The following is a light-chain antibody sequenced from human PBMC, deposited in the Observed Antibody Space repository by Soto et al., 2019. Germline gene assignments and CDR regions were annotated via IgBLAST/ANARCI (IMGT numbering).Light chain of an antibody. CDR1: NSDVGHYNY. CDR3: SSYTSTSTLVP. Sequence: QSALTQPASVSASPGQSITISCTGTNSDVGHYNYVSWYQWHPGKVPKLIIFEVSDRPSGVSARFSGSKSGNTASLTISELQAEDEADYFCSSYTSTSTLVPFGGGTKLTVL. CDR2: EVS. V-gene: IGLV2-14*01. J-gene: IGLJ2*01.